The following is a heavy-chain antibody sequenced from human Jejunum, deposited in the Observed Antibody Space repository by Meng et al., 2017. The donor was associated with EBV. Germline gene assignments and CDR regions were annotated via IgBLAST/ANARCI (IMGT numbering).Heavy chain of an antibody. D-gene: IGHD3-22*01. J-gene: IGHJ4*02. CDR3: AGNGYYALEY. CDR1: GGSISDNDW. V-gene: IGHV4-4*02. Sequence: VRLERSGPRMEKPSGTLSLTCVVSGGSISDNDWWSWGRQPPGKGLEWLGEIYHGGGTNYNPSLESRVTISVDKSKNQFSLKLNSVTVADTAVYYCAGNGYYALEYWGPGILVTVSS. CDR2: IYHGGGT.